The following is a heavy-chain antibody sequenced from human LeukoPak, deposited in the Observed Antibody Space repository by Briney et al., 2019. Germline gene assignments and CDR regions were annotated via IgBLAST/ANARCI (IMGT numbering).Heavy chain of an antibody. J-gene: IGHJ6*04. CDR2: IKQDGSEK. V-gene: IGHV3-7*03. Sequence: GGSLRLSCAASRFTFSSYWMSWVRQAPGEGLDWVANIKQDGSEKYYVDSVKGRFTISRDNAKNSLYLQMNSLRAEDTVVYYCARSQGWYGDYNQYGMDVWGKGTTVTVSS. D-gene: IGHD6-19*01. CDR3: ARSQGWYGDYNQYGMDV. CDR1: RFTFSSYW.